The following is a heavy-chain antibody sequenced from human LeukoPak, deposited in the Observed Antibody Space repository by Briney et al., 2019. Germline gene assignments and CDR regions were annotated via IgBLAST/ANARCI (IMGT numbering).Heavy chain of an antibody. CDR2: IYYSGST. V-gene: IGHV4-39*07. Sequence: SETLSLTCTVSGGSISSSSYYWGWIRQPPGKGLEWIGSIYYSGSTYYNPSLKSRVTISVDTSKNQFSLKLSSVTAADTAVYYCASLDTAMPPGYYYMDVWGKGTTVTVSS. CDR3: ASLDTAMPPGYYYMDV. J-gene: IGHJ6*03. D-gene: IGHD5-18*01. CDR1: GGSISSSSYY.